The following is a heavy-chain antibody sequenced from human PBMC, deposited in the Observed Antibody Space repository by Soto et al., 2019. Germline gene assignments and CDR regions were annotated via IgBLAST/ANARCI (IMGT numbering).Heavy chain of an antibody. CDR1: GFTFSSYA. Sequence: EVQLLESGGGLVQPGGSLRLSCAASGFTFSSYAMSWVRQAPGKGLEWVSAISGSGGSTYYADSVKGRFTISRDNSKNTLYLQMNSLRAEDPAVYYCAKDLGELELRAPLRDYYYYYGMDVWGQGTTVTVS. CDR3: AKDLGELELRAPLRDYYYYYGMDV. CDR2: ISGSGGST. V-gene: IGHV3-23*01. J-gene: IGHJ6*02. D-gene: IGHD1-7*01.